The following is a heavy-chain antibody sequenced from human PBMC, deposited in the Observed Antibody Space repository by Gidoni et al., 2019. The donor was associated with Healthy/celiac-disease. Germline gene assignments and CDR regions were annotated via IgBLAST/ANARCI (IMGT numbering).Heavy chain of an antibody. D-gene: IGHD2-21*01. CDR1: GYTFTGYS. CDR3: ARDRVLWWPDY. CDR2: INPNSGGI. V-gene: IGHV1-2*06. J-gene: IGHJ4*02. Sequence: QVQLVPSGAEVKKPATSVKVSCKASGYTFTGYSMHWVRQAPGQGLEWLGRINPNSGGINYAQKFQGRVTMTRDTSISTAYMELSRLRSDDTAVYYCARDRVLWWPDYWGQGTLVTVSS.